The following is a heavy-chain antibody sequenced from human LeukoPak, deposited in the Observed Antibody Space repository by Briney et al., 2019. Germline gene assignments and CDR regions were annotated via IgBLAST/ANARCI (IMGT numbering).Heavy chain of an antibody. V-gene: IGHV4-39*01. CDR3: ARLSRYYYYMDV. CDR2: IYYSGST. Sequence: PSETLSLTCTVSGDSISSSSYYWGWIRQPPGKGLEWIGRIYYSGSTYYNPSLKSRVTIFVDTSKNQFSLKLSSVTAADTAVYYCARLSRYYYYMDVWGTGTTVTVSS. J-gene: IGHJ6*03. CDR1: GDSISSSSYY. D-gene: IGHD2-2*01.